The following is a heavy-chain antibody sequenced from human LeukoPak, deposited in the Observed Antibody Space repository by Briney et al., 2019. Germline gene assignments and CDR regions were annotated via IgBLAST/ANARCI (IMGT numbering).Heavy chain of an antibody. V-gene: IGHV1-2*02. J-gene: IGHJ6*03. CDR1: GYTFTGYY. CDR3: ARGGCSSTSCYHTYYYYYYMDV. Sequence: GASVKVSCKASGYTFTGYYMHWVRQAPGQGLEWMRWINPNSGGTNYAQKFQGRVTMTRDTSISTAYMELSRLRSDDTAVYYCARGGCSSTSCYHTYYYYYYMDVWGKGTTVTVSS. D-gene: IGHD2-2*01. CDR2: INPNSGGT.